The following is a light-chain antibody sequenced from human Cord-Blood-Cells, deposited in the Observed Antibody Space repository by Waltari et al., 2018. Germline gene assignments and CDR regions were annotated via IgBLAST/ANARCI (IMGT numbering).Light chain of an antibody. V-gene: IGKV1-5*01. CDR1: QSISSW. CDR2: DAS. CDR3: QQYNSYSPVYT. J-gene: IGKJ2*01. Sequence: DIQMTQSPSTLSASVGDRVTITCRASQSISSWLAWYQQKPGKAPKLLIYDASSLESGVPSRFSGSGSGTEFTLTISSLQPDDFATYYCQQYNSYSPVYTFGQWTKLEIK.